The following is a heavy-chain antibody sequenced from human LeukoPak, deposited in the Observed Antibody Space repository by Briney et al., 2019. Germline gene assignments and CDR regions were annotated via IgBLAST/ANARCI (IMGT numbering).Heavy chain of an antibody. CDR2: ISGSGGST. V-gene: IGHV3-23*01. CDR3: AKDGPASDIVVVPVNYDFWSGYDHDAFDI. CDR1: GFTFSSYA. Sequence: QTGGSLRLSCAASGFTFSSYAMSWVRQAPGKGLEWVSAISGSGGSTYYADSVKGRFTISRDNSKNTLCLQMNSLRAEDTAVYYCAKDGPASDIVVVPVNYDFWSGYDHDAFDIWGQGTVVTVSS. J-gene: IGHJ3*02. D-gene: IGHD3-3*01.